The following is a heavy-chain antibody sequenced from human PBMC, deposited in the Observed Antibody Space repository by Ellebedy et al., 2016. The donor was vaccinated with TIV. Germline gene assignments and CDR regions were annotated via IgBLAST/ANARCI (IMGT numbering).Heavy chain of an antibody. CDR3: AKSIAIAYGAYEGVDY. V-gene: IGHV3-30-3*02. D-gene: IGHD4-17*01. J-gene: IGHJ4*02. CDR2: ISYDGSNK. CDR1: GFTFSSYA. Sequence: GESLKISXAASGFTFSSYAMHWVRQAPGKGLEWVAVISYDGSNKYYADSVKGRFTISRDNSKNTLYLQMNSLRAEDTAVYYCAKSIAIAYGAYEGVDYWGQGTLVTVSS.